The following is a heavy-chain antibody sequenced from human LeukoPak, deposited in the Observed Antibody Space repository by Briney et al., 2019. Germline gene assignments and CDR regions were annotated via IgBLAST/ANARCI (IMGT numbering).Heavy chain of an antibody. CDR1: GGSLSGYY. CDR2: IYTSGGT. D-gene: IGHD1-26*01. J-gene: IGHJ4*01. Sequence: PETHSLTCTVSGGSLSGYYWGWIRQPAGKGLEWIGRIYTSGGTNYNPSLESRVTMSVDTSKNQFSLTLSSVTAADTAFYYCARGGQEELTHYFDYWG. CDR3: ARGGQEELTHYFDY. V-gene: IGHV4-4*07.